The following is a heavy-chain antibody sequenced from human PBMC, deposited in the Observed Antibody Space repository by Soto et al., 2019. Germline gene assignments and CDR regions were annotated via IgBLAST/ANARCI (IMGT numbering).Heavy chain of an antibody. V-gene: IGHV4-4*07. CDR1: GGSISNYY. Sequence: ASETLSLTCTVSGGSISNYYWYWIWQPAGKGLEWIGRIFTSGSTNYNPSLKSRVIMSVDTSKNQFSLKLSSVTAADTAVYFCARGVRGASNWFDPWGQGTLVTVSS. J-gene: IGHJ5*02. D-gene: IGHD3-10*02. CDR2: IFTSGST. CDR3: ARGVRGASNWFDP.